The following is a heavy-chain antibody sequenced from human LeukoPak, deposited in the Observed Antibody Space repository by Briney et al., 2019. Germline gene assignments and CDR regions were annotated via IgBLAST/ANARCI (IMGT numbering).Heavy chain of an antibody. V-gene: IGHV3-11*03. J-gene: IGHJ2*01. CDR1: GFTLRDYY. Sequence: GRSLRLSYAASGFTLRDYYISWTRQAAGGGLEWVSYIRRLSSSTNSAHSVKGRFTISRDNAQNTLYLQKNSVRTKNTPVYYCARPKWGGWYFDLWGRGTLVTVSS. CDR2: IRRLSSST. CDR3: ARPKWGGWYFDL. D-gene: IGHD7-27*01.